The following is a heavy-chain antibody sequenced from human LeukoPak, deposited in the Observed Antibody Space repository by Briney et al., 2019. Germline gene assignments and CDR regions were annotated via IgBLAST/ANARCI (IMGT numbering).Heavy chain of an antibody. J-gene: IGHJ4*02. V-gene: IGHV1-3*01. CDR1: GYTFTSYA. Sequence: ASVKVSCKASGYTFTSYAKHWVRQAPGQRLEWMGWINAGNGNTKYSQKFQGRVTITRDTSASTAYMELSSLRSEDTAVYYCARLSPYSSSWYFLDYWGQGTLVTVSS. D-gene: IGHD6-13*01. CDR3: ARLSPYSSSWYFLDY. CDR2: INAGNGNT.